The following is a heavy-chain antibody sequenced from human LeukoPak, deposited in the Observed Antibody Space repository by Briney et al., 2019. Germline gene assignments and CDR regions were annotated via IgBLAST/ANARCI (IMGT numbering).Heavy chain of an antibody. CDR1: GFIFSSYS. D-gene: IGHD6-6*01. CDR3: AKGSSSSSGYYYMDV. J-gene: IGHJ6*03. V-gene: IGHV3-21*04. Sequence: GGSLRLSCAASGFIFSSYSMNWVRQAPGKGLEWVSFISSSSSYMYYADSVKGRFTISRDNSKNSLYLQMNSLRTEDTALYYCAKGSSSSSGYYYMDVWGKGTTVTVSS. CDR2: ISSSSSYM.